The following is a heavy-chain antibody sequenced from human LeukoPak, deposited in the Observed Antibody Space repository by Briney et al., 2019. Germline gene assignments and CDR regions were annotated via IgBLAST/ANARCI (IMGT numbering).Heavy chain of an antibody. CDR2: INPNSRGT. D-gene: IGHD1-7*01. Sequence: ASLTLSCKPSGYTFTGYYMGWVRQAPGHGLEWMGSINPNSRGTNYAQKFQGMVTMSMDTSISTAYMELSRLISDDTAVYYCARAGDGRELRAEFDLWGQGTLVTVSS. J-gene: IGHJ5*02. V-gene: IGHV1-2*02. CDR1: GYTFTGYY. CDR3: ARAGDGRELRAEFDL.